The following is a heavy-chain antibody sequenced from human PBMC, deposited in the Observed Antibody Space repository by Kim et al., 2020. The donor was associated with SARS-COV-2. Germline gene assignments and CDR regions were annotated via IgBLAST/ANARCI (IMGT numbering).Heavy chain of an antibody. CDR1: GFTVSSSY. CDR2: IYSGGST. Sequence: GGSLRLSCVASGFTVSSSYMNWVRQAPGKGLEWVSVIYSGGSTDYADSVKGRFTISRDNSKNTLYLQMDSLTAEDTAVFYCARDLTPYDSGSYKNYYYGMDVWGQGTTVTVSS. CDR3: ARDLTPYDSGSYKNYYYGMDV. V-gene: IGHV3-66*02. J-gene: IGHJ6*02. D-gene: IGHD3-10*01.